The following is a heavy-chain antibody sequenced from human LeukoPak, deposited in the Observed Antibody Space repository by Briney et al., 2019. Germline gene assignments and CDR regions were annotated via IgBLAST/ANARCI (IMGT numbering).Heavy chain of an antibody. CDR1: GGAFSTLD. J-gene: IGHJ4*02. D-gene: IGHD5-12*01. V-gene: IGHV1-69*01. CDR3: ARLGSGYDPGDF. CDR2: IIPLIGPA. Sequence: SVKVSCKASGGAFSTLDISWVRQAPGHGLEWMGGIIPLIGPANYAQKFQDRVTIIADESTTTAYMELSSLRSEDTAVYYCARLGSGYDPGDFWGQGTLITVST.